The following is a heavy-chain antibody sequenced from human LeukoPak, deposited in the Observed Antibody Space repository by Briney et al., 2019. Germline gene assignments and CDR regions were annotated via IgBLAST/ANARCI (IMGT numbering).Heavy chain of an antibody. Sequence: GGSLRLSCAASGFTFSSYGMHWVRQAPGNGLEWVAVIWYDGSNKYYADSVKGRFTISRDNSKNTLYLQMNSLRAEDTAVHYCARGKRWLLQPGMDVWGQGTTVTVSS. CDR1: GFTFSSYG. J-gene: IGHJ6*02. CDR2: IWYDGSNK. D-gene: IGHD5-24*01. V-gene: IGHV3-33*01. CDR3: ARGKRWLLQPGMDV.